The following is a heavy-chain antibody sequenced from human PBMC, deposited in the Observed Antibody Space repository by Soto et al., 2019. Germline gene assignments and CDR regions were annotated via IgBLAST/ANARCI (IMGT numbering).Heavy chain of an antibody. CDR2: ISYDGSNK. J-gene: IGHJ4*02. D-gene: IGHD3-16*01. CDR3: ARDSSTYWGVLDY. Sequence: GGSLRLSCAASGFTFSSYAMHWVRQAPGKGLEWVTVISYDGSNKYYADSVKGRFTISRDNSKNTLYLQMNSLRAEDTAVYYCARDSSTYWGVLDYWGQGTLVTVSS. CDR1: GFTFSSYA. V-gene: IGHV3-30*04.